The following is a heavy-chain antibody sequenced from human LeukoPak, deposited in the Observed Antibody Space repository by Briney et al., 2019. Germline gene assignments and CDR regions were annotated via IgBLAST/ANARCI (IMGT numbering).Heavy chain of an antibody. D-gene: IGHD3-10*01. J-gene: IGHJ6*03. CDR1: GFTFSSYS. Sequence: GGSLRLSCAASGFTFSSYSMNWVRQAPGKGLEWVSSISSSSSYIYYADSVKGRFTISRDNAKNSLYLQMNSLRAEDTAVYYCVRDGGITLVRGVIMGDYYYYYMDVWGRGTTVTVSS. CDR3: VRDGGITLVRGVIMGDYYYYYMDV. V-gene: IGHV3-21*01. CDR2: ISSSSSYI.